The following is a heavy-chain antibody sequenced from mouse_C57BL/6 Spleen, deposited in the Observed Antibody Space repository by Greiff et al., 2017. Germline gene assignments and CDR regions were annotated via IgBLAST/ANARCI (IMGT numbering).Heavy chain of an antibody. CDR1: GFTFSDYG. CDR2: ISSGSSTI. J-gene: IGHJ3*01. CDR3: ATITTVRFAY. D-gene: IGHD1-1*01. V-gene: IGHV5-17*01. Sequence: EVKVVESGGGLVKPGGSLKLSCAASGFTFSDYGMHWVRQAPEKGLEWVAYISSGSSTIYYADTVKGRFTISRDNAKNTLFLQMTSLRSEDTAMYYCATITTVRFAYWGQGTLVTVSA.